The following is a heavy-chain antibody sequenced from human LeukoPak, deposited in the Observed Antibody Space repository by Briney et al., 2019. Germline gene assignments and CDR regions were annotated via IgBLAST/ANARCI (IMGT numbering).Heavy chain of an antibody. V-gene: IGHV1-69*04. CDR1: GGTFSSYA. J-gene: IGHJ1*01. D-gene: IGHD3-22*01. CDR2: IIPILGIA. CDR3: ARGSSGYYRTDFQH. Sequence: VASVKVSCKASGGTFSSYAISWVRQAPGQGLEWMGRIIPILGIANYAQKFQGRVTITADKSTSTAYMELSSLRSEDTAVYYCARGSSGYYRTDFQHWGQGTLVTVSS.